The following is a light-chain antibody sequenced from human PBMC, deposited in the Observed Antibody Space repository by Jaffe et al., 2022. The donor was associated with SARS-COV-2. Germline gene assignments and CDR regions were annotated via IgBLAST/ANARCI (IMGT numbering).Light chain of an antibody. CDR1: RSDVGAYNY. Sequence: QSVLTQPASVSGSPGQSITISCTGTRSDVGAYNYVSWYQQHPGKAPKLVIYDVSNRPSGVSNRFSGSKSGNTASLTISGLQAEDETDYYCSSSTTSNSYVFGTGTKVTVL. CDR3: SSSTTSNSYV. CDR2: DVS. V-gene: IGLV2-14*01. J-gene: IGLJ1*01.